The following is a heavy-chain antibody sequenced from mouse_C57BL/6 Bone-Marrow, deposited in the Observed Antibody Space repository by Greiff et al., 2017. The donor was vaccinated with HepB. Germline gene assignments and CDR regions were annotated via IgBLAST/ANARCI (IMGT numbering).Heavy chain of an antibody. CDR3: ARQRAGTGPQFAY. CDR2: INSDGGST. D-gene: IGHD3-3*01. Sequence: EVKLMESGGGLVQPGESLKLSCESNEYEFPSHDMSWVRKTPEKRLELVAAINSDGGSTYYPDTMESRFTISRDNTKKTLYLQMSSLRSEDTALYYCARQRAGTGPQFAYWGQGTLVTVSA. V-gene: IGHV5-2*01. J-gene: IGHJ3*01. CDR1: EYEFPSHD.